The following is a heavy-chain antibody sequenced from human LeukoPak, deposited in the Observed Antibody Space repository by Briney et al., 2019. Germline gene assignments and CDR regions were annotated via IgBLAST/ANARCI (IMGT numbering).Heavy chain of an antibody. D-gene: IGHD3-10*01. CDR3: ATDGYYYDSGTYSGH. V-gene: IGHV4-4*07. CDR2: IYDGGST. CDR1: GGAISSYF. Sequence: KSSETPSPSCTVSGGAISSYFWSWSRRPAGKGLGWSGGIYDGGSTDYHPSLKSRATMSVDTSKNQFSLKLTSVTAADTAVYYCATDGYYYDSGTYSGHWGQGTLVTVSS. J-gene: IGHJ4*02.